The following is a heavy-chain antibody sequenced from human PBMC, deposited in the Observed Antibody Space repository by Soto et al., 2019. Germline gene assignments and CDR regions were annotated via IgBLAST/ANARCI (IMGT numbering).Heavy chain of an antibody. V-gene: IGHV1-18*04. Sequence: ASVKVSCKASGYTFTSYGIRWVRPAPGHGLEGMGWISAYNGNTNYAQKLQGRGTMTTDTSTSTADMELSSLRSEDTAVYYCARDPRAYCTNRVCYHDAFDIWGQGTMVTVSS. CDR3: ARDPRAYCTNRVCYHDAFDI. D-gene: IGHD2-8*01. CDR1: GYTFTSYG. CDR2: ISAYNGNT. J-gene: IGHJ3*02.